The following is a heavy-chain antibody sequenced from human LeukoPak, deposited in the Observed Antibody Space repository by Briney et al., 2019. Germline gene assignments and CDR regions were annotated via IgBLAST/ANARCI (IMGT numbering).Heavy chain of an antibody. V-gene: IGHV1-8*03. Sequence: ASVKVSCKASGYTFTSYDINLVRQATGQGLEWMGWMNPNSGNTGYAQKFQGRVTITRNTSISTAYMELSSLRSEDTAVYYCARSLSCSSSSCYREPCDYWGQGTLVTVSS. CDR1: GYTFTSYD. J-gene: IGHJ4*02. CDR3: ARSLSCSSSSCYREPCDY. D-gene: IGHD2-2*02. CDR2: MNPNSGNT.